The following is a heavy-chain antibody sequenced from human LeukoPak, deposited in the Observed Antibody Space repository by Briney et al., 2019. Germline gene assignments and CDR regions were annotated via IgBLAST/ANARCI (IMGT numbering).Heavy chain of an antibody. Sequence: SVKVSCKASGGTFSSYAISWVRQAPGQGLEWMGRIIPILGMANYAQKFQGRVTITADKSTSTAYMELSSLRSEDTAVYYCARGRDGYNWGYYYYGMDVWGQGTTVTVSS. CDR3: ARGRDGYNWGYYYYGMDV. CDR1: GGTFSSYA. V-gene: IGHV1-69*04. J-gene: IGHJ6*02. D-gene: IGHD5-24*01. CDR2: IIPILGMA.